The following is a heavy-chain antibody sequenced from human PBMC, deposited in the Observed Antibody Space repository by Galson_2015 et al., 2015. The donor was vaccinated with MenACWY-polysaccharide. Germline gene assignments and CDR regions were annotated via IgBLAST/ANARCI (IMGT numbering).Heavy chain of an antibody. D-gene: IGHD1-26*01. J-gene: IGHJ5*02. CDR3: AKGGREVDNWLDP. CDR1: GFTFSSYV. CDR2: ITDSGSST. V-gene: IGHV3-23*01. Sequence: SLRLSCAVSGFTFSSYVMSWVRQAPGRGLEWVSSITDSGSSTYYVDSVKGRFTISRDNSKNTLFLQMNSLRADDTAVYYCAKGGREVDNWLDPWGQGALVT.